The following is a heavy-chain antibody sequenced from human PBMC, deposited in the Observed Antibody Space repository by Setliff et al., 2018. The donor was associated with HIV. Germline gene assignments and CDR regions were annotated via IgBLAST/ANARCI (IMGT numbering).Heavy chain of an antibody. D-gene: IGHD2-15*01. Sequence: ASVKVSCKASGYAFTNYYLHWVRQAPGQGLAWMGIINPSGGSTIYAQKLQGRVTMTRDTSTNTVYMELSSLRSGDAAVYYCAREPISYRDFVVVAAAFDIWGQGTMVT. V-gene: IGHV1-46*01. CDR3: AREPISYRDFVVVAAAFDI. J-gene: IGHJ3*02. CDR1: GYAFTNYY. CDR2: INPSGGST.